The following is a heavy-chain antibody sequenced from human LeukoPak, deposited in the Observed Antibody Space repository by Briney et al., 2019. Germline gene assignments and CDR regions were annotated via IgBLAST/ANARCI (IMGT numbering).Heavy chain of an antibody. D-gene: IGHD4-17*01. J-gene: IGHJ4*02. CDR3: TTDPHGDYVVS. CDR2: IKGKTDGGTT. CDR1: GFTCSNAW. V-gene: IGHV3-15*01. Sequence: AGGSLRLSCAASGFTCSNAWMSWVRQAPGKGLEWVGRIKGKTDGGTTDYAAPVKGRFTISRDDSKNTLYLQMNSLKTEDTAVYYCTTDPHGDYVVSWGQGTLVTVSS.